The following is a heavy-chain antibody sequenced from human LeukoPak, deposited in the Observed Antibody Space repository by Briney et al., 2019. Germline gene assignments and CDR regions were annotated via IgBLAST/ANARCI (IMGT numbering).Heavy chain of an antibody. D-gene: IGHD7-27*01. Sequence: GGSLRLSCAASGFTVSNSWMFWVRQAPGKGLMYVSEINNDGNRIRYVDSVEGRFTISRDGAKNTLFLQMNSLRDDDTAMYYCARGGLPGGFDYWGQGILVTVSS. CDR3: ARGGLPGGFDY. V-gene: IGHV3-74*01. CDR2: INNDGNRI. CDR1: GFTVSNSW. J-gene: IGHJ4*02.